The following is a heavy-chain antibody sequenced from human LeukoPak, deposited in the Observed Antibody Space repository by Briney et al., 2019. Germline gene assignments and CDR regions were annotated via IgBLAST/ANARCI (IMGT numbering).Heavy chain of an antibody. CDR3: ARHGFGGSDY. CDR2: ISYTGST. Sequence: SETLSLTCTVSGGSISSSSYFWGWIRQPPGKGLEWIGSISYTGSTYSNPSLKSRVTISVDTSKNQFSLKLSSVTAADTAVYYCARHGFGGSDYWGQGTLVTVSS. CDR1: GGSISSSSYF. J-gene: IGHJ4*02. D-gene: IGHD3-10*01. V-gene: IGHV4-39*01.